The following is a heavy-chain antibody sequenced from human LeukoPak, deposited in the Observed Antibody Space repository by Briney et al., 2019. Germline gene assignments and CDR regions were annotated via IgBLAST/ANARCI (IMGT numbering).Heavy chain of an antibody. J-gene: IGHJ4*02. Sequence: SETLSLTCTVSGGSISSGGYYWSWIRQPPGKGLEWIGYIYHSGSTYYNPSLKSRVTISVDRSKNQFSLKLSSVTAADTAVYYCARVAYSSGWYDRYYFDYWGQGTLVTVSS. V-gene: IGHV4-30-2*01. CDR1: GGSISSGGYY. CDR2: IYHSGST. D-gene: IGHD6-19*01. CDR3: ARVAYSSGWYDRYYFDY.